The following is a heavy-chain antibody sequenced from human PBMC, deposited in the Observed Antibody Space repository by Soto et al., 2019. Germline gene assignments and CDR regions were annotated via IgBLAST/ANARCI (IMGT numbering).Heavy chain of an antibody. J-gene: IGHJ6*02. V-gene: IGHV1-18*01. CDR1: GYTFTSYG. Sequence: ASVKVSCKASGYTFTSYGISWVRQAPGQGLEWMGWISAYNGNTNYAQKLQGRVTMTTDTSTSTAYMELRSLRSDDTAVYYCARDRIQLWPNPKGMDVWGQGTTVTSP. CDR3: ARDRIQLWPNPKGMDV. D-gene: IGHD5-18*01. CDR2: ISAYNGNT.